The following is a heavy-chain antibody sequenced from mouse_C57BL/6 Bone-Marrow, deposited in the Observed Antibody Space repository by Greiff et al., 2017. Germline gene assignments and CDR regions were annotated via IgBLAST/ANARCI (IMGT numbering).Heavy chain of an antibody. CDR1: GYTFTSYG. V-gene: IGHV1-81*01. J-gene: IGHJ3*01. CDR3: EREELLRWWFAY. CDR2: IYTRSGNT. Sequence: VQLQQSGAELARPGASVKLSCTASGYTFTSYGISWVQQRTGQGLEWIGEIYTRSGNTYYNEKFKGKATLTADKASSTAYMELRSLRSEDAAVYFCEREELLRWWFAYWGQGTLVTVSA. D-gene: IGHD1-1*01.